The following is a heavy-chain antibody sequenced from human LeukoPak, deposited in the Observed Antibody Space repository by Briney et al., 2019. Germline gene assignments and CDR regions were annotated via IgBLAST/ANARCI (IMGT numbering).Heavy chain of an antibody. J-gene: IGHJ4*02. V-gene: IGHV3-30-3*01. Sequence: PGGSLRLSCAASGFTFSSYAMHWVRQAPGKGLEWVAVISYDGSNKYYADSVKGRFTISRDNSKNTLYLQMNSLRAEDTAVYYCARGGSDRGYFDYWGQGTLVTVSS. D-gene: IGHD6-6*01. CDR2: ISYDGSNK. CDR3: ARGGSDRGYFDY. CDR1: GFTFSSYA.